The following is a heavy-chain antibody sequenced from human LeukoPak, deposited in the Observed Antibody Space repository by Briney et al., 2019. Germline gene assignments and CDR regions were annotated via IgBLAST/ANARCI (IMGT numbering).Heavy chain of an antibody. D-gene: IGHD3-16*01. CDR2: ISGGGVTA. V-gene: IGHV3-23*01. CDR3: ARNQQLGGHSYYYYGMDV. J-gene: IGHJ6*02. CDR1: DFDFSSHA. Sequence: PGGSLRLSCAASDFDFSSHAMTWARQAPGKGLEWVSGISGGGVTAYYADSVKGRFTISRDNSKNTLYLQMNSLRADDTAIYYCARNQQLGGHSYYYYGMDVWGQGTTVTVSS.